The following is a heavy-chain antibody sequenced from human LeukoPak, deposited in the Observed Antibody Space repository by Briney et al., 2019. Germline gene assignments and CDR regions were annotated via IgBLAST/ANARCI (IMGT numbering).Heavy chain of an antibody. Sequence: SETLSLTCAVYGASFSGYYWSWIRQPPGKGLEWIGEINHSGSTNSNPSLRSRVTISVDTSKNQFSLKLSSVTAADTAVYYCARRRPPAGFDPWGQGTLVTVSS. CDR1: GASFSGYY. V-gene: IGHV4-34*01. J-gene: IGHJ5*01. CDR3: ARRRPPAGFDP. CDR2: INHSGST. D-gene: IGHD6-25*01.